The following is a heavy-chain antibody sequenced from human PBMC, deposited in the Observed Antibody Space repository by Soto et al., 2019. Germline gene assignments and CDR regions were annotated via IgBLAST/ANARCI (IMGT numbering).Heavy chain of an antibody. J-gene: IGHJ6*02. D-gene: IGHD6-13*01. CDR3: ARYSASRLYYYFGMDV. CDR2: IYHTGIT. V-gene: IGHV4-4*02. Sequence: SERMSLPCTVCGECMSSSNWGTWVSEPRRKGLEWIGDIYHTGITNSNPSLKSRVTIFVDKSKNQFSLKLTSVTAADTAVYYCARYSASRLYYYFGMDVWGQGITVTVSS. CDR1: GECMSSSNW.